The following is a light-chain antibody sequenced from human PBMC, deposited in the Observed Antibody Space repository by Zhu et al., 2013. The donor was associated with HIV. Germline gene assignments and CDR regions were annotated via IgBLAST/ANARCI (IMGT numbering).Light chain of an antibody. Sequence: DIQMTQSPSSLSASVGDRVTITCRASQSISTYVNWYQHTPGKAPKLLIYGAATLQSGVPSRFSGSGSGAEFTLTIDTLQPEDFATYYCQQTYITPLTFGGGTKVEI. CDR1: QSISTY. CDR2: GAA. CDR3: QQTYITPLT. J-gene: IGKJ4*01. V-gene: IGKV1-39*01.